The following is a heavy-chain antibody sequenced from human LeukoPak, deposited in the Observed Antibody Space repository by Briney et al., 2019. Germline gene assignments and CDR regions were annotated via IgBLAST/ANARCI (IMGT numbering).Heavy chain of an antibody. D-gene: IGHD2-2*01. J-gene: IGHJ4*02. CDR1: GGSISSGSYY. V-gene: IGHV4-30-4*08. Sequence: PSETLSLTCTVSGGSISSGSYYWSWIRQPAGKGLEWIGCIYYSGSTYYNPSLKSRVTISVDTSKNQFSLKLSSVTAADTAVYYCARSFVVPAAILDYWGQGTLVTVSS. CDR2: IYYSGST. CDR3: ARSFVVPAAILDY.